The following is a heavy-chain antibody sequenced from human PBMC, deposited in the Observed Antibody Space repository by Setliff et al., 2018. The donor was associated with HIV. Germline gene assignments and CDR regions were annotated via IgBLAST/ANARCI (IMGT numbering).Heavy chain of an antibody. CDR2: IHFSGGT. CDR3: ARDLSGYTFDY. CDR1: GGSISTSGTY. Sequence: PSETLSLTCTVSGGSISTSGTYWSWIRQHPERGLEWIGYIHFSGGTYYNPSLPSLESRVTIPVDTSKNQFSLMLKSVTAADTAVYFCARDLSGYTFDYWGHGTLVTVSS. D-gene: IGHD3-22*01. J-gene: IGHJ4*03. V-gene: IGHV4-31*03.